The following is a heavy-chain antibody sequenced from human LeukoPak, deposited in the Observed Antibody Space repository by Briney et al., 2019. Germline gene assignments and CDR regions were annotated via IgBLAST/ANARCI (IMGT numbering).Heavy chain of an antibody. D-gene: IGHD3-3*01. Sequence: SQTLSLTCSVSGGSISSGGYYWSWIRQPPGKGLEWIGYIYHSGSTYYNPSLKSRVTISADRSKNQFSLKLSSVTAADTAVYYCARVQFSNFWSGYHYYYYYYMDVWGKGTTVTVSS. CDR2: IYHSGST. CDR1: GGSISSGGYY. J-gene: IGHJ6*03. V-gene: IGHV4-30-2*01. CDR3: ARVQFSNFWSGYHYYYYYYMDV.